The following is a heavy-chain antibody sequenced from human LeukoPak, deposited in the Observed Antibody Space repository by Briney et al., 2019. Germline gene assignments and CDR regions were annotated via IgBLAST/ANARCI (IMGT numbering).Heavy chain of an antibody. Sequence: ASVKVSCKASGYTFTSYYTHWVRQAPGQGLEWMGIINPSGGSTSYAQKFQGRVTMTRDTSTSTVYMELSSLRSEDTAVYYCARDSRAVYYYDSSGSVRFDYWVQGTLVTVSS. J-gene: IGHJ4*02. CDR3: ARDSRAVYYYDSSGSVRFDY. D-gene: IGHD3-22*01. V-gene: IGHV1-46*01. CDR1: GYTFTSYY. CDR2: INPSGGST.